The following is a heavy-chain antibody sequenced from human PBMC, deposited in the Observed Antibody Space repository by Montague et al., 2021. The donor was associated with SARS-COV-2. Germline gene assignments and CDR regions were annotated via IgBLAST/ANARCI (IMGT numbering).Heavy chain of an antibody. CDR1: GGSIRSYH. CDR3: ARAQNICFIANCVIYFDL. D-gene: IGHD2-15*01. V-gene: IGHV4-59*01. J-gene: IGHJ4*02. Sequence: SETLSLTCEVSGGSIRSYHWSWIRQSPGKGLEWIGYVHYTGSTKFNPSLKSRVSMSLDTSKNHFSLRLSAVTAADTARYYCARAQNICFIANCVIYFDLWGLGALVTVSS. CDR2: VHYTGST.